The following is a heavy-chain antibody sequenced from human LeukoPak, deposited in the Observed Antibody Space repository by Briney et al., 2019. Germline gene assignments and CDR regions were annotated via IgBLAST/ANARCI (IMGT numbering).Heavy chain of an antibody. Sequence: GGSLRLSCAASGFIFSSYGMSWVRQAPGKGLEWVSTIGRGGGATYYADSVKGRFTVSRDNPQNTLYLQMNSLRVEDTAVYYCARVTSYYYNTSGDYYFDSWGRGTLVTVSS. J-gene: IGHJ4*02. V-gene: IGHV3-23*01. CDR2: IGRGGGAT. CDR1: GFIFSSYG. D-gene: IGHD3-22*01. CDR3: ARVTSYYYNTSGDYYFDS.